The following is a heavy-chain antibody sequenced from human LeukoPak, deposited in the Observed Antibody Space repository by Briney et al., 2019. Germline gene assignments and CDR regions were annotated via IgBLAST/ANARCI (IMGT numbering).Heavy chain of an antibody. CDR3: ARVKKQLVGYYYYYYMDV. V-gene: IGHV4-34*01. J-gene: IGHJ6*03. CDR2: INHSGRT. CDR1: GVSLSGYY. Sequence: SETLSLTCAVSGVSLSGYYWGWIRQTPGKGLEWIGEINHSGRTNYNPSLKSRVTISADTSKNQFSLELRSVTAADTAVYYCARVKKQLVGYYYYYYMDVWGKGTTVTVSS. D-gene: IGHD6-6*01.